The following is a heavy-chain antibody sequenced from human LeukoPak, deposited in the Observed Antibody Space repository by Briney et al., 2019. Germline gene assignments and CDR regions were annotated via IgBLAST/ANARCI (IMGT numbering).Heavy chain of an antibody. CDR2: ITSSGDGT. D-gene: IGHD3-22*01. V-gene: IGHV3-23*01. CDR3: AKDRPNYYGSNGHYYRRDGDY. Sequence: GGSLRLSCAASGFTFSIYAMSWVRQAPGKGLQWVSSITSSGDGTYYADSEKGRFTISRDNSENMLYLQMNSLRVEDTAVYFCAKDRPNYYGSNGHYYRRDGDYWGQGTLVTVSS. CDR1: GFTFSIYA. J-gene: IGHJ4*02.